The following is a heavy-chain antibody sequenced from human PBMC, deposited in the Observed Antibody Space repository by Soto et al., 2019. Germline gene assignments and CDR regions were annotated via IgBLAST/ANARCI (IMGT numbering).Heavy chain of an antibody. CDR2: IKSKIDGGTM. CDR3: TTYDYIWGSDPYRRAY. Sequence: GGSLRLSCAASGFTFSNAWMSWVRQAPWKGLEWVARIKSKIDGGTMDHAAPLKGRFTISRDDSKNTLYLQMDSLETEDTAVYYCTTYDYIWGSDPYRRAYWGQGVLLTISS. J-gene: IGHJ4*02. D-gene: IGHD3-16*01. CDR1: GFTFSNAW. V-gene: IGHV3-15*01.